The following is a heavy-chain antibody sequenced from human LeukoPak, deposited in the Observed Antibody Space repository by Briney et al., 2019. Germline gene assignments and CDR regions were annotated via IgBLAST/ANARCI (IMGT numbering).Heavy chain of an antibody. D-gene: IGHD6-6*01. Sequence: GGSLRLSCAVSGFTFSGFWMSWSRQAPGKGLEWVASINSDGSEGYYADVVKGRFAISRDNAKNSLYLQINSLRAEDTAVYYCARSSYSSSSSVWGQGTMVTVSS. CDR1: GFTFSGFW. V-gene: IGHV3-7*03. CDR3: ARSSYSSSSSV. CDR2: INSDGSEG. J-gene: IGHJ3*01.